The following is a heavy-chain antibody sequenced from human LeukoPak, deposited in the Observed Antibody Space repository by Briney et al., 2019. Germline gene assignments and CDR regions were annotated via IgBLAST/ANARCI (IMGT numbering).Heavy chain of an antibody. CDR1: GFTFSSYE. J-gene: IGHJ6*02. Sequence: GGSLRLSCAASGFTFSSYEMNWVREAPGKGLEWASYISSSGSTIYYADSVKGRFTISRDNVKNSLYLQMNSLRAEDTAVYYCARDTSPLGYGDYVIYYYYGMDVWGQGTTVTVSS. V-gene: IGHV3-48*03. D-gene: IGHD4-17*01. CDR3: ARDTSPLGYGDYVIYYYYGMDV. CDR2: ISSSGSTI.